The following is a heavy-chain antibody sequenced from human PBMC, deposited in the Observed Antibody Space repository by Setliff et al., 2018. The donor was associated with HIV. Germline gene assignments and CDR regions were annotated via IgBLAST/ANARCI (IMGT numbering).Heavy chain of an antibody. D-gene: IGHD1-1*01. J-gene: IGHJ4*02. V-gene: IGHV3-11*01. CDR1: GFTFTNYY. CDR2: ISVSGTDI. CDR3: VRDINWAFDY. Sequence: GSLRLSCAASGFTFTNYYMSWIRQAPGKGLELLSYISVSGTDIKYADSVKGRFTISRDNAKNSLYLQMNSLRAEDMALYYCVRDINWAFDYWGQGIQVTVSS.